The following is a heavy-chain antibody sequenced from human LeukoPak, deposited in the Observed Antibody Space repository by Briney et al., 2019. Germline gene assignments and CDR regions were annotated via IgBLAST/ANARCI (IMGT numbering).Heavy chain of an antibody. Sequence: GGSLTLTCAASGFSFSRSSMGWVRQAPGKGLEWVSSITASSTYIYYANSVKGRFTISRDNVEKSEYLQMNSLRAEDTAVYYCAREYYYDENAGNYWGQGTLFTVSS. CDR2: ITASSTYI. V-gene: IGHV3-21*01. CDR3: AREYYYDENAGNY. J-gene: IGHJ4*02. CDR1: GFSFSRSS. D-gene: IGHD3-22*01.